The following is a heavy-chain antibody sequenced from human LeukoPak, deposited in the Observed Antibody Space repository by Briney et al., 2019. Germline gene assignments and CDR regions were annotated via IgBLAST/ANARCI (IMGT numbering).Heavy chain of an antibody. CDR1: GYIFTDYY. CDR2: INPNSGGT. D-gene: IGHD5-18*01. V-gene: IGHV1/OR15-1*02. Sequence: GASVKVSCKASGYIFTDYYMHWVRQAPGQELGWMGRINPNSGGTNYAQKFQGRVTMTRDTSISTAYTELSSLRSEDTAVYYCAGDRGYSYGYWYFDLWGRGTLVTVSS. CDR3: AGDRGYSYGYWYFDL. J-gene: IGHJ2*01.